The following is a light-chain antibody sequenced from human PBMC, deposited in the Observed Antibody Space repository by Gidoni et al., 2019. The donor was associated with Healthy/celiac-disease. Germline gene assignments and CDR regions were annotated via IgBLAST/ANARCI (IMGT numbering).Light chain of an antibody. CDR3: QQRSNWPQLT. J-gene: IGKJ4*01. Sequence: ELVLTQSPATLSLSPGERATLSCRARQRVSSYLAWYQQKPGQAPRLLIYDASNRATGIPARFSGSGSGTDFTLTISSLEPEDFAVYYCQQRSNWPQLTCGGXTKVEIK. V-gene: IGKV3-11*01. CDR1: QRVSSY. CDR2: DAS.